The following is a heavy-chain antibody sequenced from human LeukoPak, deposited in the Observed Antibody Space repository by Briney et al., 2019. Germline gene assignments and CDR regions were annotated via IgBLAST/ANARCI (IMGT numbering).Heavy chain of an antibody. D-gene: IGHD1-26*01. Sequence: SETLSLTCTVSGGSISSYYWSWIRQPPGKGLEWIGYIYYSGSTNYNPSLKSRVTISVDTSKNQFSLKLSSVTAADTAVYYCASTIVGATVDAFDTWGQGTMVTVSS. CDR1: GGSISSYY. J-gene: IGHJ3*02. CDR3: ASTIVGATVDAFDT. CDR2: IYYSGST. V-gene: IGHV4-59*08.